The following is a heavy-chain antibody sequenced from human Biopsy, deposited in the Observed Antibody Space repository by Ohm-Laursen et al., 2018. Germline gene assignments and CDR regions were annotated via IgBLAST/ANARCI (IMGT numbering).Heavy chain of an antibody. Sequence: ASVKVSCKASAYSFGDHRIHWVRQAPGQGLEWMGWIDPKSGGTNYAQKFQGRVTMTRDTSISTTYMELRRLTSDDAAVFYCERELGDFWGGRQFDFWGRGTLVTASS. V-gene: IGHV1-2*02. D-gene: IGHD3-3*01. CDR2: IDPKSGGT. CDR3: ERELGDFWGGRQFDF. J-gene: IGHJ5*01. CDR1: AYSFGDHR.